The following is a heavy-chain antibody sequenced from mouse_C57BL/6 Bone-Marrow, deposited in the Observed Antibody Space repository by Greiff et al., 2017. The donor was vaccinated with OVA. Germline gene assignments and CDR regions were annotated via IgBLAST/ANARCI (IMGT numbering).Heavy chain of an antibody. V-gene: IGHV5-17*01. Sequence: DVKLVESGGGLVKPGGSLKLSCAASGFTFSDYGMHWVRQAPEKGLEWVAYISSGSSTIYYADTVKGRFTTSRDNAKNTLFLQMTSLRSEDTAMYYCAREFLTLGGYFDVWGTGTTVTVSS. J-gene: IGHJ1*03. D-gene: IGHD2-12*01. CDR2: ISSGSSTI. CDR3: AREFLTLGGYFDV. CDR1: GFTFSDYG.